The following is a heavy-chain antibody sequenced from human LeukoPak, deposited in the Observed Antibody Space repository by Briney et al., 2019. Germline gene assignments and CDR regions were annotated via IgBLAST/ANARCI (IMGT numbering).Heavy chain of an antibody. CDR3: ARSWYSSSQNWFDP. J-gene: IGHJ5*02. CDR2: ISAYNGNT. D-gene: IGHD6-13*01. V-gene: IGHV1-18*01. CDR1: GYTFTSYG. Sequence: ASVKVSCKASGYTFTSYGISWVRQAPGQGLEWMGWISAYNGNTNYAQKLQGRVTITADKSTSTAYMELSSLRSEDTAVYYCARSWYSSSQNWFDPWGQGTLVTVSS.